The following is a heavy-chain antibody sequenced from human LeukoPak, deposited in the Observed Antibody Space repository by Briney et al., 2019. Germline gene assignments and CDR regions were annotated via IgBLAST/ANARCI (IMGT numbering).Heavy chain of an antibody. Sequence: PSETLSLTCTVSGYSISSGYYWGWIRQPPGKGLEWIGSIYHSGSTYYNPSLKSRVTISVDTSKNQFSLKLSSVTAADTAVYYCAREGSSPVWGQGTLVTVSS. CDR3: AREGSSPV. CDR1: GYSISSGYY. J-gene: IGHJ4*02. D-gene: IGHD6-13*01. V-gene: IGHV4-38-2*02. CDR2: IYHSGST.